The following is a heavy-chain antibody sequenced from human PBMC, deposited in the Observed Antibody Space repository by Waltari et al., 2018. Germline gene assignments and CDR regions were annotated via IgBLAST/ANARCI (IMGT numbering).Heavy chain of an antibody. V-gene: IGHV4-59*01. CDR1: GGSITSYY. D-gene: IGHD4-4*01. CDR2: IYYSGST. CDR3: ARSHYSNYPFDY. J-gene: IGHJ4*02. Sequence: QVQLQESGPGLVKPSETLSPTCTVSGGSITSYYWSWIRQPPGKGLEWIGYIYYSGSTNYNPSLKSRVTISVDTSKNQFSLKLSSVTAADTAVYYCARSHYSNYPFDYWGQGTLVTVSS.